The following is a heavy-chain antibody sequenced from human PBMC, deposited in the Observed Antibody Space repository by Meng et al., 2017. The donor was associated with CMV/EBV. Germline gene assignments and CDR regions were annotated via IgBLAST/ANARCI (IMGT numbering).Heavy chain of an antibody. CDR2: ISAYNGNT. V-gene: IGHV1-18*01. D-gene: IGHD3-10*01. CDR1: GYTFTSYV. Sequence: ASVKVSCKASGYTFTSYVISWVRQAPGQGLEWMGWISAYNGNTNYAQKLQGRVTMTTDTSTSTAYMELRSLRSDDTAVYYCASSAGGHYYYYGMDVWGQGTTVTVSS. CDR3: ASSAGGHYYYYGMDV. J-gene: IGHJ6*02.